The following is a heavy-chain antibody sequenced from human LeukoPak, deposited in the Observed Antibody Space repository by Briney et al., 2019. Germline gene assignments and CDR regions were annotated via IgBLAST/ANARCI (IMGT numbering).Heavy chain of an antibody. J-gene: IGHJ4*02. V-gene: IGHV3-23*01. Sequence: PGGSLRLSCAASGFTFSSYAMSWVRQAPGKGLEWVSAISGSGGNTYYADSVKGRFTISRDNSKNTLYLQMNSLRAEDTAVYYCAKSEYSGSYVIDYWGQGTLVTVSS. D-gene: IGHD1-26*01. CDR2: ISGSGGNT. CDR3: AKSEYSGSYVIDY. CDR1: GFTFSSYA.